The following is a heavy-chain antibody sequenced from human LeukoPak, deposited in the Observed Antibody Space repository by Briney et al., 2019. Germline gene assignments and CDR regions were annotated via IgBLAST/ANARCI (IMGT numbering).Heavy chain of an antibody. D-gene: IGHD6-19*01. CDR2: INPNSGGT. J-gene: IGHJ4*02. CDR1: GYTFTGYY. V-gene: IGHV1-2*02. CDR3: ARDLQQWLANTDY. Sequence: ASVKVSCKASGYTFTGYYMHWVRQAPGQGLEWMGWINPNSGGTNYAQKFQSRVTMTRDTSISTAYMELSRLRSDDTAVYYCARDLQQWLANTDYWGQGTLVTVSS.